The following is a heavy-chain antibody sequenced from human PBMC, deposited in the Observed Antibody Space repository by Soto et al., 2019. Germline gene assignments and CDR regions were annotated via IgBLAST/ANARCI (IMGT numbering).Heavy chain of an antibody. CDR1: GFTFSSYA. CDR2: ISYDASDK. V-gene: IGHV3-30-3*01. J-gene: IGHJ4*02. CDR3: ARDYYKYYDSSGYYRSPAY. D-gene: IGHD3-22*01. Sequence: PGGSLRLSCAASGFTFSSYALHRVLQAPGKRLKRETVISYDASDKDYPESVQGRFTISGGNSRNTLFLQMNILRSEDTAVYYCARDYYKYYDSSGYYRSPAYCGQGTLVTVSS.